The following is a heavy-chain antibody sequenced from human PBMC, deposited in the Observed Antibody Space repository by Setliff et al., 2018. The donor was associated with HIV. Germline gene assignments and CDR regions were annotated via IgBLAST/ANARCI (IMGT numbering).Heavy chain of an antibody. Sequence: GESLKISCAASGFTLSAHCMDWVRQAPGKGLEWVARSKQRASGYSTEYAASVKGRFIISRDESENSLFLKMNSLKIEDTAVYYCVRDLAVTNMVRGRIEYDYYMDVWGKGTTVTVSS. CDR3: VRDLAVTNMVRGRIEYDYYMDV. V-gene: IGHV3-72*01. D-gene: IGHD3-10*01. CDR2: SKQRASGYST. CDR1: GFTLSAHC. J-gene: IGHJ6*03.